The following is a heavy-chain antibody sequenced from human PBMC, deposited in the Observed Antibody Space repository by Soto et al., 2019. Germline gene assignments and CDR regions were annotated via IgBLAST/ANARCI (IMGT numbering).Heavy chain of an antibody. CDR1: GFTFSSYG. CDR3: ARDSSPGSYYYYYGMDV. CDR2: IWYDGSNK. Sequence: QVQLVESGGGVVQPGRSLRLSCAASGFTFSSYGMHWVRQAPGKGLEWVAVIWYDGSNKYYADSVKGRFTISRDNSXNXXYLQRNSLRAEDTAVYYCARDSSPGSYYYYYGMDVWGQGTTVTVSS. V-gene: IGHV3-33*01. D-gene: IGHD1-26*01. J-gene: IGHJ6*02.